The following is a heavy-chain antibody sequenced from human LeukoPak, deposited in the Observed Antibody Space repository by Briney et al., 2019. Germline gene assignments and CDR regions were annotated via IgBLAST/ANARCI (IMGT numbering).Heavy chain of an antibody. Sequence: SETLSLTCTVSGGSISSGGYYWSWIRQHPGKGLEWIGYIYYSGSTYYNPSLKSRVTISVGTSKNQFSLKLSSVTAADTAVYYCARGPAWIQLWLPYYYYGMDVWGQGTTVTVSS. CDR3: ARGPAWIQLWLPYYYYGMDV. V-gene: IGHV4-31*03. J-gene: IGHJ6*02. D-gene: IGHD5-18*01. CDR1: GGSISSGGYY. CDR2: IYYSGST.